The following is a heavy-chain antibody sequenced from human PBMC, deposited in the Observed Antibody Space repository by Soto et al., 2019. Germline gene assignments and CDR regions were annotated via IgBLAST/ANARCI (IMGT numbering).Heavy chain of an antibody. J-gene: IGHJ4*02. D-gene: IGHD3-10*01. CDR3: SRAVGKNDY. CDR1: GFIFSNYW. Sequence: EVQLVESGGGLVQPGGSLRLSCAASGFIFSNYWMHWVRQAPGKGLVWVARVNNDGSSTGYADSVKGRFTVSRDNARNTLYLQMNSLRAEDTAVYFCSRAVGKNDYWVPGTLVTVSS. V-gene: IGHV3-74*01. CDR2: VNNDGSST.